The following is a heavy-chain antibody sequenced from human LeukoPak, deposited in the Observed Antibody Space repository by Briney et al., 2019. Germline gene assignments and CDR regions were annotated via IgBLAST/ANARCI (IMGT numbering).Heavy chain of an antibody. D-gene: IGHD3-3*01. V-gene: IGHV1-2*06. CDR1: GYTFTGYY. Sequence: ASVKVSCKASGYTFTGYYMHWVRQAPGQGLEWMGRINPNSGGTNYAQKFQGRVTMTRDTSISTAYMELSRLRPDDTAVYYCARDDFWSGYYNFDYWGQGTLVTVSS. CDR2: INPNSGGT. CDR3: ARDDFWSGYYNFDY. J-gene: IGHJ4*02.